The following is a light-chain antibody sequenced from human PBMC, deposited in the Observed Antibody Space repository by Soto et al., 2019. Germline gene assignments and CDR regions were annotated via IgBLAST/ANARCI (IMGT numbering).Light chain of an antibody. CDR2: RNN. Sequence: QSVLTQPPSASGTPGQRVTISCSGSSSNIGSNYVYWFQQLPGTAPKVVIYRNNQRPSGVPDRFSGSKSGTSASLAISGPRSEDEADYYCAAWDDSLSGVIFGGGTKLTVL. CDR1: SSNIGSNY. V-gene: IGLV1-47*01. CDR3: AAWDDSLSGVI. J-gene: IGLJ2*01.